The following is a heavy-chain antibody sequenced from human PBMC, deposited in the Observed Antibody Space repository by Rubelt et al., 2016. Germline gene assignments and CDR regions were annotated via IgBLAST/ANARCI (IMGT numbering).Heavy chain of an antibody. J-gene: IGHJ5*02. V-gene: IGHV3-33*01. CDR3: ARGGAYCGADCPFNWFDP. Sequence: APGKGLEWVAVIWYDGSNKYYADSVKGRFTISRDNSKNTLYLQMNSLRAEDTAVYYCARGGAYCGADCPFNWFDPWGQGTLVTVSS. CDR2: IWYDGSNK. D-gene: IGHD2-21*01.